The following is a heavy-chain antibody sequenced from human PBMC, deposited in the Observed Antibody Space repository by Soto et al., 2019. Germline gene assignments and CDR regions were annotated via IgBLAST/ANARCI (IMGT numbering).Heavy chain of an antibody. J-gene: IGHJ4*02. CDR3: ARFYYDSSGYYYDY. Sequence: SETLSLTCTVSGGSISSGDYYWSWIRQPPGKGLEWIGYIYYSGSTYYNPSLKSRVTISVDTSKNQFSLKLSSVTAADTAAYYCARFYYDSSGYYYDYWGQGTLVTVSS. CDR1: GGSISSGDYY. CDR2: IYYSGST. V-gene: IGHV4-30-4*01. D-gene: IGHD3-22*01.